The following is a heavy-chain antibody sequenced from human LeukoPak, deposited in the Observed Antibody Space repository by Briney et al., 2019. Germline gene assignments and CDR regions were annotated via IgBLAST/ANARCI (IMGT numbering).Heavy chain of an antibody. CDR1: GYTFTSYG. Sequence: ASVKVSCKASGYTFTSYGISWVRQAPGQGLEWMGWISAYNGNTNYAQKLQGRVTMTTDTSTSTAYMELRSPRSDDTAVYYCARESEGMVRGGYYYYMDVWGKGTTVTVSS. CDR3: ARESEGMVRGGYYYYMDV. CDR2: ISAYNGNT. V-gene: IGHV1-18*01. D-gene: IGHD3-10*01. J-gene: IGHJ6*03.